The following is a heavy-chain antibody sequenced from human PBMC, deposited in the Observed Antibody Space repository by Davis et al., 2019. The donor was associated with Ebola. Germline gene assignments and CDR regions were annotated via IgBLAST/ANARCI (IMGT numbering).Heavy chain of an antibody. V-gene: IGHV3-11*04. J-gene: IGHJ3*02. CDR1: GFTFSDYY. CDR3: ASPPGAYCGGDCSEPSDAFDI. Sequence: PGGSLRLSCAASGFTFSDYYMSWIRQAPGKGLEWVSYISSSGSTIYYADSVKGRFTISRDNAKNSLYLQMNSLRAEDTAVYYCASPPGAYCGGDCSEPSDAFDIWGQGTMVTVSS. CDR2: ISSSGSTI. D-gene: IGHD2-21*01.